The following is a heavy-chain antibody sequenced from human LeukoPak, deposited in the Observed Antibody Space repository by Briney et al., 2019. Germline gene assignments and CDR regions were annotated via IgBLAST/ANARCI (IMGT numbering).Heavy chain of an antibody. CDR2: ISGSNGNT. CDR3: AKDSNLSGRFPGPFDI. J-gene: IGHJ3*02. Sequence: GGSLRLSCAASGFTFSSYAMSWVRQAPGKGLEWVSDISGSNGNTNYADSVKGRFTISRDNSKNTLYLQMNSLRAEDTAVYYCAKDSNLSGRFPGPFDIWGQGTKVTVSS. CDR1: GFTFSSYA. D-gene: IGHD1-26*01. V-gene: IGHV3-23*01.